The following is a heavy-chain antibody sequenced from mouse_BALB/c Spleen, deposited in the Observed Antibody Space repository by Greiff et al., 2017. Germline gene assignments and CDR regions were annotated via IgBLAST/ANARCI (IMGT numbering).Heavy chain of an antibody. J-gene: IGHJ4*01. CDR1: GFAFSSYD. CDR2: ISSGGGST. Sequence: EVQLVESGGGLVKPGGSLKLSCAASGFAFSSYDMSWVRQTPEKRLEWVAYISSGGGSTYYPDTVKGRFTISRDNAKNTLYLQMSSLKSEDTAMYYCARHPLRDYYAMDYWGQGTSVTVSS. V-gene: IGHV5-12-1*01. CDR3: ARHPLRDYYAMDY. D-gene: IGHD1-1*01.